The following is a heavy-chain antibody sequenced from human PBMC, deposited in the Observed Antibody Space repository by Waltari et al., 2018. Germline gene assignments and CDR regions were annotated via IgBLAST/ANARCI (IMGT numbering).Heavy chain of an antibody. CDR3: ARHPPSYYYGSGRPTYYFDY. V-gene: IGHV4-39*01. D-gene: IGHD3-10*01. Sequence: QLQLQESGPGLVKPSETLSLTCTVSGGSISSSSSYWGWIRQPHGKGREWIGSIYYSGITYYNLSLKSRVSISVDTSKNQFSLKLSSVTAADTAVYYCARHPPSYYYGSGRPTYYFDYWGQGTLVTVSS. J-gene: IGHJ4*02. CDR2: IYYSGIT. CDR1: GGSISSSSSY.